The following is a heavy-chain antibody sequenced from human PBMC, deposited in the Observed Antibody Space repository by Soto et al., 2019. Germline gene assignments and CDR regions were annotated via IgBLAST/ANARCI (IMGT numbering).Heavy chain of an antibody. CDR2: IYPGDSDT. CDR1: GYSFTSYW. V-gene: IGHV5-51*01. CDR3: ARHCSSTSCYYGMEV. J-gene: IGHJ6*02. D-gene: IGHD2-2*01. Sequence: GESLKISCKGSGYSFTSYWIGWVRQMPGKGLEWMGIIYPGDSDTRYSPSFQGQVTISADKSISTAYLQWSSLKASDTAMYYCARHCSSTSCYYGMEVWGQGTTVTVSS.